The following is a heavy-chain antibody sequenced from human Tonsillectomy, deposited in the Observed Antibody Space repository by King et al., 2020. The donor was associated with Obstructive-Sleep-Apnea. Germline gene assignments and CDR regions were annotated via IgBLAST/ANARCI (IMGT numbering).Heavy chain of an antibody. CDR1: GFTFSSYS. J-gene: IGHJ4*02. V-gene: IGHV3-21*01. D-gene: IGHD3-10*01. CDR3: ATDRTGSLDY. CDR2: ISSSSSDI. Sequence: VQLVDFGGGLVKPGGSLRLSCAASGFTFSSYSLNWVRQAPGKGLEWVSSISSSSSDIYYADSVRGRFTISRDNAKNSLYLQMNSLRAEDTAVYYCATDRTGSLDYWGQGTLATVSS.